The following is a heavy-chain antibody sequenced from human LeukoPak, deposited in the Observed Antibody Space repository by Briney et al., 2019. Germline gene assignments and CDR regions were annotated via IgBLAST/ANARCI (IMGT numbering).Heavy chain of an antibody. J-gene: IGHJ4*02. CDR3: AKAGPFYFDG. V-gene: IGHV3-23*01. CDR2: ISGNSATR. Sequence: PGGSLRLSCAASGFTFTNYGMHWVRQAPGKGLEWVSAISGNSATRHYADSVKGRFTISRDNSKSTLSLQMNSLRAEDTAVYYCAKAGPFYFDGWGQGIVVTVSS. CDR1: GFTFTNYG.